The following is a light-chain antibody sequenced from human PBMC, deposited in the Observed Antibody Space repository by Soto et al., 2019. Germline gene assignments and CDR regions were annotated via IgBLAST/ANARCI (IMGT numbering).Light chain of an antibody. J-gene: IGLJ2*01. CDR2: SDN. Sequence: QSVLTQPYSASGTPGQRVTISCSGSSSNIGSHTLNWHQQLPGSAPSLLIYSDNQRPSGVPDRFSGSTSGTSASLAISGLQSEDGADYYCAAGDDPLRAAVFGGGTKLPAL. V-gene: IGLV1-44*01. CDR3: AAGDDPLRAAV. CDR1: SSNIGSHT.